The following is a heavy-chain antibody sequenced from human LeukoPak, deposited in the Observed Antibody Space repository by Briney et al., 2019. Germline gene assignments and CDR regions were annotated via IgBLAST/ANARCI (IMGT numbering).Heavy chain of an antibody. CDR3: AKVRGSRLPQDNSFAFDI. Sequence: ASVKVSCKASGYTFTSYYMHWVRQAPGQGLEWMGIINPSGGSTSYAQKFQGRVTMTRDTSTSTVYMELSSLRSEDTAVYYCAKVRGSRLPQDNSFAFDIWGQGTMVTVSS. V-gene: IGHV1-46*01. CDR2: INPSGGST. J-gene: IGHJ3*02. CDR1: GYTFTSYY. D-gene: IGHD4-11*01.